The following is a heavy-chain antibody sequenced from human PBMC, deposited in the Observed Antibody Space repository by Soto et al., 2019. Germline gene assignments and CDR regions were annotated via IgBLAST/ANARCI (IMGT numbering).Heavy chain of an antibody. CDR1: GYTFINYY. CDR3: AREWLRFHNWFDP. J-gene: IGHJ5*02. D-gene: IGHD5-12*01. V-gene: IGHV1-46*01. CDR2: INPSGGRT. Sequence: ASVKVSCKSSGYTFINYYVHWVRQAPGQGLEWMGMINPSGGRTTYPQKLQGRVTMTTDTSTSTAYMELRSLRSDDTAVYYCAREWLRFHNWFDPWGQGTLVTVSS.